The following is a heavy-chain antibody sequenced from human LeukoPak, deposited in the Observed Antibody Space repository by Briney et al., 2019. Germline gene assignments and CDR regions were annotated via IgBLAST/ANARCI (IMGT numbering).Heavy chain of an antibody. CDR1: GFTFGSYG. V-gene: IGHV3-30*18. J-gene: IGHJ4*02. CDR2: ISYDGSNK. Sequence: GRSLRLSCAASGFTFGSYGMHWVRQAPGKGLEWVAVISYDGSNKYYADSVKGRFTISRDNSKNTLYLQMNSLRAEDTAVYYCAKVGFGELLPDYWGQGTLVTVPS. D-gene: IGHD3-10*01. CDR3: AKVGFGELLPDY.